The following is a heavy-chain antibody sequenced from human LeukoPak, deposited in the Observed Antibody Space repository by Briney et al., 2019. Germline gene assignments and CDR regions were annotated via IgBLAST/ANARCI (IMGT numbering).Heavy chain of an antibody. V-gene: IGHV3-11*01. J-gene: IGHJ4*02. CDR2: IATSSFST. CDR1: GFTFSDYY. CDR3: ARELNFDVGEFFFDH. Sequence: GGSLRLSCTVSGFTFSDYYMNWIRQSPGKGPERVASIATSSFSTRYADSVKGRFTISRDDAQSSLFLQLTGLRAEDTAVYYCARELNFDVGEFFFDHWGPGTLVTV. D-gene: IGHD3-10*01.